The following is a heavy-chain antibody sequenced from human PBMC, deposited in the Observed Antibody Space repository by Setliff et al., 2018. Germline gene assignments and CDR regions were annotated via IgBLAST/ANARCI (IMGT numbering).Heavy chain of an antibody. D-gene: IGHD3-3*01. Sequence: SETLSLTCGGYGGSISDYYWSWIRQPPGKGLEWIGSIYYSGSTYCNPSLKSRVTISVDTSKNQFSLKLSSVTAADTAVYYCASTPDGDLYYNFWSGYYLTLDYWGQGTLVTVSS. CDR3: ASTPDGDLYYNFWSGYYLTLDY. V-gene: IGHV4-34*01. CDR2: IYYSGST. J-gene: IGHJ4*02. CDR1: GGSISDYY.